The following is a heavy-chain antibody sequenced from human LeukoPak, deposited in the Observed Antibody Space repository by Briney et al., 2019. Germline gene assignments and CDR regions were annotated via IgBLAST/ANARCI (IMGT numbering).Heavy chain of an antibody. CDR1: GGSISGYY. Sequence: PSETLSLTCTVSGGSISGYYWSWIRQPPGKGLEWIGEINHSGSTNYNPSLKSRVTISVDTSKNQFSLKLSSVTAADTAVYYCASFPSIAAPPWGQGTLVTVSS. CDR2: INHSGST. D-gene: IGHD6-6*01. J-gene: IGHJ4*02. V-gene: IGHV4-34*01. CDR3: ASFPSIAAPP.